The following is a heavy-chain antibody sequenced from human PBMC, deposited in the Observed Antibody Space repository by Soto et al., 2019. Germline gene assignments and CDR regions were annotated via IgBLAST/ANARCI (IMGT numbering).Heavy chain of an antibody. CDR2: TYYKSRWFN. J-gene: IGHJ6*03. CDR1: GDSVSSNSAG. CDR3: ARGSWDDVSGHYYMDV. D-gene: IGHD5-12*01. Sequence: SQTLSLTCAISGDSVSSNSAGWNWVRQTPSRGLEWLGRTYYKSRWFNNYAVSVKSRITINPDTSQNQFSLHLDSVTPEDTAVYFCARGSWDDVSGHYYMDVWGKRTTVTVSS. V-gene: IGHV6-1*01.